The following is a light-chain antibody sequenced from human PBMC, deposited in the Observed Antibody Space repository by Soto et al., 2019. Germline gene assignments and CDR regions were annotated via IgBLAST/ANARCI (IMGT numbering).Light chain of an antibody. CDR3: QQYGSSPYT. CDR1: QSVSSSY. CDR2: GAF. V-gene: IGKV3-20*01. J-gene: IGKJ2*01. Sequence: EIVFTQSPGTLSLSPGERATLSCRASQSVSSSYLAWYQQKPGQAPRLLIYGAFSRETGILERFSCSGAGTECTRTISRLEPEDVAVYSCQQYGSSPYTFGQGTKVDIK.